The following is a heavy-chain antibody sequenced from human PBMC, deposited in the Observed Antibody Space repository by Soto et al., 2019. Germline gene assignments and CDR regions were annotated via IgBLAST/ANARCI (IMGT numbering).Heavy chain of an antibody. CDR1: GYTFTSYA. CDR2: INAGNGNT. Sequence: QVQLVQSGAEVKKPGASVKVSCKASGYTFTSYAMHWVRQAPGQRLEWMGWINAGNGNTKYSQKFQGRVTITRDTSASTAYMKLSSLRSEDTAVYYCARGGSLYWYFDLWGGGTLVTVSS. D-gene: IGHD1-26*01. CDR3: ARGGSLYWYFDL. J-gene: IGHJ2*01. V-gene: IGHV1-3*01.